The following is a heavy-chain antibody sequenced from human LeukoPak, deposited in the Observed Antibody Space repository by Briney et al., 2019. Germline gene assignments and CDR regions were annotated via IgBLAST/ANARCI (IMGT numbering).Heavy chain of an antibody. CDR3: AKDPHYSSSWYFDY. J-gene: IGHJ4*02. CDR2: IKQDGSEK. CDR1: GFTFSSYW. D-gene: IGHD6-13*01. V-gene: IGHV3-7*03. Sequence: GGSLRLSCAASGFTFSSYWMSWVRQAPGKGLEWVASIKQDGSEKDYADSVKGRFTISRDNSKNTLYLQMNSLRAEDTAVYYCAKDPHYSSSWYFDYWGQGTLVTVSS.